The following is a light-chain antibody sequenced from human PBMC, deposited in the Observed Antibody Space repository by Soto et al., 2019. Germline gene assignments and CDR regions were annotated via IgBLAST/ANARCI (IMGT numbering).Light chain of an antibody. V-gene: IGKV1-5*03. CDR3: QQDKSYPYS. J-gene: IGKJ2*03. CDR1: QTIFSW. CDR2: KAS. Sequence: IQMTQSPSTLSASVGDRVSITCRASQTIFSWLAWYQQKPGKAPNLLFYKASSLESGVPSRYSGSGSGTEFTLTISGLQPDDFAAYYCQQDKSYPYSFGQGTKLEIK.